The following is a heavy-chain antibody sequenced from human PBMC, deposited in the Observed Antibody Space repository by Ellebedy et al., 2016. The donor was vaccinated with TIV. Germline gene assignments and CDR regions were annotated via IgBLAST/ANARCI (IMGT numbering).Heavy chain of an antibody. J-gene: IGHJ6*02. CDR1: GGSFSGYY. CDR2: INHIGSS. Sequence: MPGGSLRLSCAVSGGSFSGYYWSWIRQSPGKGLEWIGEINHIGSSNYNPSLESRVTISVDTSKNQFSLKLNSVTAADTAVYYCARGKGGRRNLFDSNSYNYYGMDVWGQGTTVTVSS. V-gene: IGHV4-34*01. CDR3: ARGKGGRRNLFDSNSYNYYGMDV. D-gene: IGHD3-22*01.